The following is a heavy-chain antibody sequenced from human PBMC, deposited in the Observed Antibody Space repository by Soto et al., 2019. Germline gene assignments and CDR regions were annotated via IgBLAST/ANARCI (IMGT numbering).Heavy chain of an antibody. J-gene: IGHJ4*02. V-gene: IGHV3-73*01. D-gene: IGHD5-12*01. Sequence: GGSLRLSSAASGFTFSGSAMHWVRQASGKGLEWVGRIRNKANNYATAYGASVKGRFTISRDESKNTAYLQMNSLKTEDTAVYYCTASVYDTFLDYWAQGSLVTVSS. CDR1: GFTFSGSA. CDR3: TASVYDTFLDY. CDR2: IRNKANNYAT.